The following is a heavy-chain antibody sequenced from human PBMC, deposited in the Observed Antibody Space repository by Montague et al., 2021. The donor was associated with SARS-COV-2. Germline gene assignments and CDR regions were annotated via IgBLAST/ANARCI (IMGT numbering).Heavy chain of an antibody. CDR3: TRDRDYGDYLNWFNP. D-gene: IGHD4-17*01. V-gene: IGHV3-7*01. CDR2: IRQDGSDK. J-gene: IGHJ5*02. CDR1: GFNIVSYW. Sequence: SLRLSCAASGFNIVSYWMSWVRQAPGKGLEWVANIRQDGSDKYYVDSVRGRFTISRDNAKNSLYLQMSSLRGVDTGVYYCTRDRDYGDYLNWFNPWGQGTLVTVSS.